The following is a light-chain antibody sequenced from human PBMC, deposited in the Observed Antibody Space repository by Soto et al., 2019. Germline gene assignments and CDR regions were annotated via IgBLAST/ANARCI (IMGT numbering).Light chain of an antibody. CDR1: QSVSSNY. V-gene: IGKV3-20*01. CDR2: GAS. CDR3: QQYASSAIT. J-gene: IGKJ5*01. Sequence: EIVLTQSPGTLSWSPGERATLSLNASQSVSSNYLAWLQQQSGQPTRLLICGASRRATGIPDWCSGSGSGTDFTLTINKLEHEDFAVYYCQQYASSAITFGQGTRLEIK.